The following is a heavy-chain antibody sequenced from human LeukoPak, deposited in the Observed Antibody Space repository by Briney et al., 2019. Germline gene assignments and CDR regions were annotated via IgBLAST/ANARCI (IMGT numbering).Heavy chain of an antibody. J-gene: IGHJ4*02. CDR2: ISGSGGST. CDR3: AKDKFFIEVVGSFDY. Sequence: GGSLRLSCAASGFTFSSYATSWVRQAPGKGLEWVSAISGSGGSTYYADSVKGRFTISRDNSKNTLYLQMNSLRAEDTAVYYCAKDKFFIEVVGSFDYWGQGTLVTVSS. CDR1: GFTFSSYA. D-gene: IGHD1-26*01. V-gene: IGHV3-23*01.